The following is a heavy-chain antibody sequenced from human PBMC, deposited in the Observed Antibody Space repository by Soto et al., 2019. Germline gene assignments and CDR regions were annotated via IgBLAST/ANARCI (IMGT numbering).Heavy chain of an antibody. CDR2: ISSSSSTI. CDR3: ARDLGRYFDWFYVDY. CDR1: GFTFSSYS. D-gene: IGHD3-9*01. V-gene: IGHV3-48*02. J-gene: IGHJ4*02. Sequence: GGSLRLFCAASGFTFSSYSMNWVRQDPGKGLEWVSYISSSSSTIYYADSVKGRFTISRDNAKNSLYLQMNSLRDEDTAVYYCARDLGRYFDWFYVDYWGQGTLVTVSS.